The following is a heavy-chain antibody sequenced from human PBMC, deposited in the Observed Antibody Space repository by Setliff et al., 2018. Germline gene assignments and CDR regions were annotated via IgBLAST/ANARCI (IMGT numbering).Heavy chain of an antibody. V-gene: IGHV4-61*09. CDR2: IFSKGST. J-gene: IGHJ4*02. D-gene: IGHD3-3*01. CDR3: ARHFRSSKVQFLEYLTDYYFDS. CDR1: GGSISSGNYY. Sequence: SETLSLTCTVSGGSISSGNYYWSWIRQPAGKAPEWIGHIFSKGSTNNNPSLKSRVTISLDTSKNQFSLKLSSVTAADTAVYYCARHFRSSKVQFLEYLTDYYFDSWGQGTLVTVSS.